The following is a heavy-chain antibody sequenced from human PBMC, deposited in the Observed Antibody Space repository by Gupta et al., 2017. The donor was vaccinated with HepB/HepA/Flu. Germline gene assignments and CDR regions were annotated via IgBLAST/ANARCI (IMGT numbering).Heavy chain of an antibody. Sequence: QVQLVQSGAEVKKPGSSVKVSCKASGGTFSSYAISWVRQAPGQGLEGMGGIIHIFGTAKYEQKCQGRVTITADESTSTAEMELRRLRSEDTAVYYCATTTLAARPEPKFDYGGQGTMVTVFS. CDR2: IIHIFGTA. CDR3: ATTTLAARPEPKFDY. CDR1: GGTFSSYA. D-gene: IGHD6-6*01. J-gene: IGHJ4*02. V-gene: IGHV1-69*01.